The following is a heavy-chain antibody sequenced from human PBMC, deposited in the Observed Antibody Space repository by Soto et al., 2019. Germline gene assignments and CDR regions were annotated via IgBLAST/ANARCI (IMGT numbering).Heavy chain of an antibody. CDR3: ARGNDVTPTVTVSAVEYFDD. D-gene: IGHD4-17*01. Sequence: ASVWISCQASVYTFTSYAMHWVRQAPGQSLEMMGWINAGNGKTKYSQKLQGRVTITRDTSASTAYMELSSLRTEDTAVYYCARGNDVTPTVTVSAVEYFDDWGQRTVVAV. CDR1: VYTFTSYA. J-gene: IGHJ4*02. V-gene: IGHV1-3*01. CDR2: INAGNGKT.